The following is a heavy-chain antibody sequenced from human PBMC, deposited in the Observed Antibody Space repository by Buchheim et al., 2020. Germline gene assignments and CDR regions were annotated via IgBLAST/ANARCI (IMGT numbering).Heavy chain of an antibody. V-gene: IGHV4-39*01. D-gene: IGHD3-10*01. CDR2: IYYSGST. CDR1: GGSISSSSYY. CDR3: ASLYGSGSYYYYYGMDV. J-gene: IGHJ6*02. Sequence: QLQLQESGPGLVKPSETLSLTCTVSGGSISSSSYYWGWIRQPPGKGLEWIGSIYYSGSTYYNPSLKSRVTISVDTSKNQFSLKLSSVTAADTAVYYCASLYGSGSYYYYYGMDVWGQGTT.